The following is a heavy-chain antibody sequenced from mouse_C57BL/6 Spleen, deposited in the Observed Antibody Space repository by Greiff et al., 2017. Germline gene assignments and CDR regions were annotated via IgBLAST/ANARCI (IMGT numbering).Heavy chain of an antibody. V-gene: IGHV1-52*01. CDR1: GYTFTSYW. CDR2: IDPADSAT. J-gene: IGHJ1*03. Sequence: VQLQQPGAELVRPGSSVKLSCKASGYTFTSYWMHWVKQRPIQGLEWIGNIDPADSATHYNQKFKDKATLTVDKSSSTAYMPLSRLSSEDSAVYYCAREGGTTVVEDWYFDVWGTGTTVTVSS. CDR3: AREGGTTVVEDWYFDV. D-gene: IGHD1-1*01.